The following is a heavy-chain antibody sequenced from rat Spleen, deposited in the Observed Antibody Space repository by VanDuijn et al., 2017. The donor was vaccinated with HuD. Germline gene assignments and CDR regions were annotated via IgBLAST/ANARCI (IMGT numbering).Heavy chain of an antibody. CDR2: ISYDGSST. CDR3: ARSGYGGYYFDY. Sequence: EVHLVEYDGGLVQRGRSLKLSCVAAGFTVSDDYLVWVRQAPTKGLEWVATISYDGSSTYYRESVKGRFTISRDNAKSTLFLRMDSLRSEDTATYYCARSGYGGYYFDYWGQGVMITVSS. V-gene: IGHV5-29*01. D-gene: IGHD1-11*01. J-gene: IGHJ2*01. CDR1: GFTVSDDY.